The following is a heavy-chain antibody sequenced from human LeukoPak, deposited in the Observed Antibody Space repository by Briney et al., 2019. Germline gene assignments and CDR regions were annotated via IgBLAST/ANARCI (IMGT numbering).Heavy chain of an antibody. CDR1: GFTFSSYA. CDR2: ISGSGGST. CDR3: AKYRGGWYGVAIPGCWFDP. Sequence: GGSLRLSCAASGFTFSSYAMSWVRQAPGKGLGWVSAISGSGGSTYYADSVKGRFTISRDNSKNTLYLQMNSLRAEDTAVYYCAKYRGGWYGVAIPGCWFDPWGQGTLVTVSS. J-gene: IGHJ5*02. V-gene: IGHV3-23*01. D-gene: IGHD6-19*01.